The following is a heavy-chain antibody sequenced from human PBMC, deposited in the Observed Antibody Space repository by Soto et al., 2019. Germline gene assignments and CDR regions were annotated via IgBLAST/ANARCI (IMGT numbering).Heavy chain of an antibody. CDR3: AREVQVHTPAFVY. Sequence: QVQLVQSGAEMKKPGSSVKVSCQSSGGTFNTYAMNWVRQAPGQGPEWMGDISPMFGAANYAPKFQGRVTITAYESTVTSYMQLSSLTSEDTALYFCAREVQVHTPAFVYWGQGTLVTVSS. CDR1: GGTFNTYA. J-gene: IGHJ4*02. V-gene: IGHV1-69*19. CDR2: ISPMFGAA. D-gene: IGHD3-10*01.